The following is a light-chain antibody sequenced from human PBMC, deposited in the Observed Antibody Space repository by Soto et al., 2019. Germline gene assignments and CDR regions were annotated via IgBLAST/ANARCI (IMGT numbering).Light chain of an antibody. J-gene: IGKJ2*01. Sequence: EIVLTQSPATLSLSPGERATLSFSASQTVNTYLAWYQQKPGQAPRLLIYDASSRATGIPARFTGSGSGTDFTLTISSLEPEDFAVYYCQQRSSWPPYTFGQGTKV. CDR2: DAS. CDR1: QTVNTY. CDR3: QQRSSWPPYT. V-gene: IGKV3-11*01.